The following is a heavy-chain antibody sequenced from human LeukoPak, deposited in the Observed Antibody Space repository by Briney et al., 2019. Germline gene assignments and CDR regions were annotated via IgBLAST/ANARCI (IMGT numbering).Heavy chain of an antibody. CDR2: ISSSSSYI. CDR1: GFTFSSYS. CDR3: ARPIGAVAGPARY. Sequence: PGGSLRLSCAASGFTFSSYSMNWVRQAPGKGLEWVSSISSSSSYIYYADSVKGRFTISRDNAKNSLYLQMNSLRAEDTAVYYCARPIGAVAGPARYWGQGTLVTVSS. D-gene: IGHD6-19*01. J-gene: IGHJ4*02. V-gene: IGHV3-21*01.